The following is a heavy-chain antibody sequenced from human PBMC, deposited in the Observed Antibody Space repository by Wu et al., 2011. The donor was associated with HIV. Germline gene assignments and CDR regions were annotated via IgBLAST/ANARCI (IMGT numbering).Heavy chain of an antibody. CDR3: ASDYVVRGVPPYYFDY. J-gene: IGHJ4*02. CDR1: GGTFRSYV. CDR2: IIPLFGTA. D-gene: IGHD3-10*01. Sequence: QVQLVQSGAEVKRPGSSVRVSCKASGGTFRSYVISWVRQAPGQGLEWMGGIIPLFGTANYAQKFQGRVTITTDESTSTAYMDLSSLRSEDTAVYYCASDYVVRGVPPYYFDYWAEGTLVTVSS. V-gene: IGHV1-69*05.